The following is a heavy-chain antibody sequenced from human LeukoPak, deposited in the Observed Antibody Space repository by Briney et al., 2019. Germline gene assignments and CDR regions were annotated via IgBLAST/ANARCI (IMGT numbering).Heavy chain of an antibody. CDR1: GYTFTIYG. V-gene: IGHV1-18*01. CDR3: ARFLIGGGSPHYFDY. J-gene: IGHJ4*02. Sequence: ASVRVSCKASGYTFTIYGINWVRQAPGQGLERMGWISAYNGNTNYAQKFQGRVIMTTDTLTSTACMELMSLRSDDTAVYYCARFLIGGGSPHYFDYWGQGTLVTVSS. D-gene: IGHD2-15*01. CDR2: ISAYNGNT.